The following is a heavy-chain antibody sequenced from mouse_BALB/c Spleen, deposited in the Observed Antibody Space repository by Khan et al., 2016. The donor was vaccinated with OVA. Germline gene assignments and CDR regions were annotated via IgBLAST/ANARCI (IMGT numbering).Heavy chain of an antibody. Sequence: VQLKESGPSLMKPSQTLSLTCSVTGDSITSGYWNWIRKFPGNKLEYMGYISYSGSTYYNPSLKSRISITRDTSKNQYYLQLNSVTTEDTATYYSARYDYDYDGAFAYWGQGTLVTVSA. J-gene: IGHJ3*01. CDR3: ARYDYDYDGAFAY. D-gene: IGHD2-4*01. V-gene: IGHV3-8*02. CDR2: ISYSGST. CDR1: GDSITSGY.